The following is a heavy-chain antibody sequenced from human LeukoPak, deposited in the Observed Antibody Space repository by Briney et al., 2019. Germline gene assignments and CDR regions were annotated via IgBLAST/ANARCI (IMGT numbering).Heavy chain of an antibody. CDR1: GFTFSSYS. J-gene: IGHJ4*02. D-gene: IGHD4-17*01. CDR2: ISSSSSYI. V-gene: IGHV3-21*01. CDR3: ARDDRDYGDPIDY. Sequence: PGGSLGLSCAASGFTFSSYSMNWVRQAPGKGLEWVSSISSSSSYIYYADSVKGRFTISRDNAKNSLYLQMNSLRAEDTAVYYCARDDRDYGDPIDYWGQGTLVTVSS.